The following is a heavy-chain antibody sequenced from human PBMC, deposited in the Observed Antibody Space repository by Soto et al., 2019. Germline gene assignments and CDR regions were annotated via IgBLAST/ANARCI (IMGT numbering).Heavy chain of an antibody. J-gene: IGHJ4*02. V-gene: IGHV3-23*01. Sequence: VGSLRLSCAASGFTFSSYAMSWVRQAPVKGLEWVSAISGSGGSTYYADSVKGRFTISRGNSKNTLYLQMNSLRAEDTAVYYCAKVLRFLEWLSDSDYWGQGTLVTVSS. D-gene: IGHD3-3*01. CDR1: GFTFSSYA. CDR2: ISGSGGST. CDR3: AKVLRFLEWLSDSDY.